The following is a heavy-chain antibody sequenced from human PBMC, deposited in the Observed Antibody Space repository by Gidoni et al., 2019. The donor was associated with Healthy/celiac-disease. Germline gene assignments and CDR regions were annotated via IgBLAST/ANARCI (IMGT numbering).Heavy chain of an antibody. V-gene: IGHV3-23*01. CDR3: AKFPRDGFGEVTFDI. CDR1: GFTFSSYA. Sequence: EVQLLESGGGLVQPGGSLRLSCAASGFTFSSYAMSWVRQAPGKGLAWVSAISGSGGSTYYADSVKGRSTSSRDNSKNTLYLQMNSLSADDTAVYYCAKFPRDGFGEVTFDIWGQGTMVTVSS. CDR2: ISGSGGST. D-gene: IGHD3-10*01. J-gene: IGHJ3*02.